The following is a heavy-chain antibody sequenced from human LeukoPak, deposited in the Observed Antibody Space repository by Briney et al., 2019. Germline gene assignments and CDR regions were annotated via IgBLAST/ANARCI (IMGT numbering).Heavy chain of an antibody. Sequence: PSETLSLTCTVSGGSISSGSYYWSWIRQPAGKGLEWIGRIYTSGSTNYNPSLKSRVTISVDTSKNQFSLKLTSVTAADTAVYFCARDSPPGDEQVFGYWGRGTLVTVSS. J-gene: IGHJ4*02. CDR2: IYTSGST. CDR1: GGSISSGSYY. V-gene: IGHV4-61*02. CDR3: ARDSPPGDEQVFGY. D-gene: IGHD3-10*01.